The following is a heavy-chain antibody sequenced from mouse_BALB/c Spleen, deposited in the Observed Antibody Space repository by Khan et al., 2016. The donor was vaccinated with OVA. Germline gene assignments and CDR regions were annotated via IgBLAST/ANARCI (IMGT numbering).Heavy chain of an antibody. V-gene: IGHV3-2*02. D-gene: IGHD3-3*01. J-gene: IGHJ3*01. Sequence: EVQLQESGPGLVKPSQSLSLTSTVTGYSITSDYAWNWIRQFPGNKLEWMGYISYSGSTSYTPSLKSRISITRDTSKNQLFRQLNSVTTEDTAKYYCAGGRAYWGQGTLVTVSA. CDR1: GYSITSDYA. CDR3: AGGRAY. CDR2: ISYSGST.